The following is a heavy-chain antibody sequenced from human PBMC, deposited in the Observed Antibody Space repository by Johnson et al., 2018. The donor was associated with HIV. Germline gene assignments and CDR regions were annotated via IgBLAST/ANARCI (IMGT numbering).Heavy chain of an antibody. CDR2: INWNGGST. CDR1: GFTFDDYG. CDR3: AREARSERSAVAVSDAFDI. J-gene: IGHJ3*02. D-gene: IGHD6-19*01. Sequence: VQLVESGGGVVRPGGSLRLSCAASGFTFDDYGMSWVRQAPGKGLEWVSGINWNGGSTGYADSVKGRFTISRDNSKNTLYLQMNSLRAEDTAVYYCAREARSERSAVAVSDAFDIWGQGTMVTVSS. V-gene: IGHV3-20*04.